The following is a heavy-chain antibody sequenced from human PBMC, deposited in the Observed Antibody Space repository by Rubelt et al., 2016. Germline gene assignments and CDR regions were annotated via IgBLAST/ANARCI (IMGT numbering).Heavy chain of an antibody. J-gene: IGHJ4*02. CDR1: GFTFSIYA. D-gene: IGHD6-19*01. V-gene: IGHV3-23*01. Sequence: EVQLLESGGGLVQPGGSPRLSCAASGFTFSIYAMNWVRQAPGKGLEWVSYISGSGGATYYADSVKGRFTISRDNSKNTLYLQMNSLRAEDTAVYDCAKGGVGWNYYHYWGQGTLVTVSS. CDR3: AKGGVGWNYYHY. CDR2: ISGSGGAT.